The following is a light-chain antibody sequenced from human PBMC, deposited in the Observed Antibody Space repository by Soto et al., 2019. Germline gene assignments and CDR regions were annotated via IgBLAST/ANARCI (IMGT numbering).Light chain of an antibody. CDR2: GAS. CDR3: QQYAASPRT. J-gene: IGKJ1*01. CDR1: QSVSKAF. V-gene: IGKV3-20*01. Sequence: EVVLTQSPGTLSLSPRERATLSCRASQSVSKAFLGWYQQKVGQSPRLLIYGASNRAPGIPDRFSGSGSGTDFTLTISSLEPEDFAVYYCQQYAASPRTFGQGTQVEVK.